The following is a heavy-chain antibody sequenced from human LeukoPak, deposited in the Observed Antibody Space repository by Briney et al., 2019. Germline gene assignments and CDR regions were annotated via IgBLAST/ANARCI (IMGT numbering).Heavy chain of an antibody. CDR2: INQDGSEK. J-gene: IGHJ4*02. Sequence: PGGSLRLSCAASGFTFTSYWMSWVRQAPGKGLEWVANINQDGSEKYYVDSMKGRFTISRDNAKNSLYLQMNSLRAEDTAVYYCARDKVGVDYWGQGTLVTVSS. CDR3: ARDKVGVDY. V-gene: IGHV3-7*01. D-gene: IGHD1-26*01. CDR1: GFTFTSYW.